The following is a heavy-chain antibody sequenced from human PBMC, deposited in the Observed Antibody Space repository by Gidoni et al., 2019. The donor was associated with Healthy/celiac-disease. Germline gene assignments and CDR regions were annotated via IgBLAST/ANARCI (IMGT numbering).Heavy chain of an antibody. Sequence: QVQLVQSGAEVKKPGSSVQVSRKASGGTFSSYTIRWVRQAPGQGLEWMGRIIPILGIANYAQKFQGRVTITADKSTSTAYMELSSLRSEDTAVYYCARGSGAARSSYWYFDLWGRGTLVTVSS. CDR3: ARGSGAARSSYWYFDL. D-gene: IGHD6-6*01. CDR2: IIPILGIA. CDR1: GGTFSSYT. V-gene: IGHV1-69*02. J-gene: IGHJ2*01.